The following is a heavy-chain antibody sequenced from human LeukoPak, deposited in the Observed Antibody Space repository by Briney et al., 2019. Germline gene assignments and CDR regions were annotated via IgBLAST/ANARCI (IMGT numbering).Heavy chain of an antibody. V-gene: IGHV3-23*01. D-gene: IGHD5-12*01. Sequence: PGGSLRLSCTASGFTFRSYVFSWVRQAPGKGLEWVSAISDSGDGTYYADSVKGRFTISRDNSKNTLYLQMNGLGAEDTAVYYCAKAHAIRPVDYWGQGTLVNGSS. J-gene: IGHJ4*02. CDR2: ISDSGDGT. CDR3: AKAHAIRPVDY. CDR1: GFTFRSYV.